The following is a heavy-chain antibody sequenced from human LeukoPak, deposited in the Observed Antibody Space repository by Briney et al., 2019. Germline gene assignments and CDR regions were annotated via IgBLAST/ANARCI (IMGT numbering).Heavy chain of an antibody. V-gene: IGHV3-23*01. CDR3: AKSMIVGCSSTSCYGEIDY. CDR2: ISGSGGST. D-gene: IGHD2-2*01. CDR1: GFTFSSYA. Sequence: PGGSLRLXCAASGFTFSSYAMSWVRQAPGKGLEWVSAISGSGGSTYYADSVKGRFTISRDNSKNTLYLQMNSLRAEDTAVYYCAKSMIVGCSSTSCYGEIDYWGQGTLVTVSS. J-gene: IGHJ4*02.